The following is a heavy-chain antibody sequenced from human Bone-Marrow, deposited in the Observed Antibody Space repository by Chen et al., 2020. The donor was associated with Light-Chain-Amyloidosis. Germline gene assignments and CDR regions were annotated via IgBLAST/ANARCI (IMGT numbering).Heavy chain of an antibody. CDR2: ISATCGSV. CDR3: ARDSDGFGWIDF. D-gene: IGHD6-19*01. Sequence: EVKLLESGGGLVQPGGSLRLSCAASGFSFRSHGMAWVRQTPGKGLQWVSSISATCGSVYYADSVKGRLSISRDNSGDTLSLQINSLRAEDTAIYYCARDSDGFGWIDFWGRGTLVTV. V-gene: IGHV3-23*01. J-gene: IGHJ4*02. CDR1: GFSFRSHG.